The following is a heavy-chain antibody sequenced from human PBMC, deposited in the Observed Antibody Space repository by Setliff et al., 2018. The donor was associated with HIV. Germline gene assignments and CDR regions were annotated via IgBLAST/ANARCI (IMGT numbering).Heavy chain of an antibody. CDR2: IYHTGMT. V-gene: IGHV4-31*02. CDR3: AKEGNSVDNWLDP. Sequence: SETLSLTCTVSGDPIFIGGYYWSWIRQHPGGGLEWIGYIYHTGMTYYNPSLQSRIIMSLDMSQNQFSLKLSSVTAADTAVYYCAKEGNSVDNWLDPWGPGTLVTVSS. J-gene: IGHJ5*02. D-gene: IGHD1-26*01. CDR1: GDPIFIGGYY.